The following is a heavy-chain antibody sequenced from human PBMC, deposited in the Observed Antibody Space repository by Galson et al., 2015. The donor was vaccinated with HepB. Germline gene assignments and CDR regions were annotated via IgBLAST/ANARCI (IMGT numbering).Heavy chain of an antibody. J-gene: IGHJ4*02. CDR2: INADGSEK. CDR1: GFTLRNYW. CDR3: ARARRHSTPDPHHFDY. D-gene: IGHD6-13*01. Sequence: SLRLSGAASGFTLRNYWMSWVRQAPGKGLEWVANINADGSEKYYGDSVRGRFTISRDNAENSVSLQMNSLRAEDTAVYYCARARRHSTPDPHHFDYWGQGSLVTVSS. V-gene: IGHV3-7*01.